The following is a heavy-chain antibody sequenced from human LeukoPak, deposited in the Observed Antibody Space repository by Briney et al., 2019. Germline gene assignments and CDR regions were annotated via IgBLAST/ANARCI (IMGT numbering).Heavy chain of an antibody. D-gene: IGHD2-2*01. V-gene: IGHV4-34*01. CDR3: ARRPRVRVGYCSSTSCYRYYYYGVDV. J-gene: IGHJ6*02. CDR2: INHSGST. Sequence: PSETLFLTCAVYGGSFSGYYWSWIRQPPGKGLEWIGEINHSGSTNYNPSLKSRVTISVDTSKNQFSLKLSSVTAADTAVYYCARRPRVRVGYCSSTSCYRYYYYGVDVWGQGTTVTVSS. CDR1: GGSFSGYY.